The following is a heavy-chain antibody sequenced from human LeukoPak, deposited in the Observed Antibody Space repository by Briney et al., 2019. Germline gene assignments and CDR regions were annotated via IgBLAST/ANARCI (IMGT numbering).Heavy chain of an antibody. CDR2: IYHSGTT. CDR3: ARGGYSYAVPLLY. CDR1: GGSISSSNW. Sequence: SGTLSLTCAVSGGSISSSNWWNWVRQSPGKGLEWIGEIYHSGTTNYNPSLKSRVTILVDKSKNQFSLKLSSVTAADTAVYYCARGGYSYAVPLLYWGQGTLVTVSS. J-gene: IGHJ4*02. V-gene: IGHV4-4*02. D-gene: IGHD5-18*01.